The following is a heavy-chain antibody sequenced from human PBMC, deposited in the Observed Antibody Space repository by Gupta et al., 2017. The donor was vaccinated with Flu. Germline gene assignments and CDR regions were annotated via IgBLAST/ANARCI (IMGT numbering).Heavy chain of an antibody. CDR1: GGSISSGSYY. J-gene: IGHJ5*02. V-gene: IGHV4-61*02. D-gene: IGHD5-12*01. Sequence: QVQLQESGPGLVKPSQTLSLTCTVSGGSISSGSYYWSWIRQPAGKGLEWIGHIHSSGSTNYNPSLKSRVTISVDTSKNQFPLKLSPVTAADTAVYYCARGNSDYDWLFDPWGQGTLVTVSS. CDR3: ARGNSDYDWLFDP. CDR2: IHSSGST.